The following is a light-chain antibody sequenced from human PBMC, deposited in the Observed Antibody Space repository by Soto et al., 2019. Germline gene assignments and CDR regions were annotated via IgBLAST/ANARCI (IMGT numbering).Light chain of an antibody. CDR3: QHYNSSSEA. CDR2: KAS. Sequence: DIQMTQSPSSLSAFVGDRVTITSRASQTISRWLAWYQQTPGKAPKLXIYKASTLKSGVPSRFSGSGAGSEFTLTISSLQPDDVATYYCQHYNSSSEAFGQGTKVDNK. V-gene: IGKV1-5*03. J-gene: IGKJ1*01. CDR1: QTISRW.